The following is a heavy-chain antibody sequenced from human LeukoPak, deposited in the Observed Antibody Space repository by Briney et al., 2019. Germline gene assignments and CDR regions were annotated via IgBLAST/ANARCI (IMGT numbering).Heavy chain of an antibody. V-gene: IGHV3-49*04. D-gene: IGHD2-15*01. CDR2: IRSKAYGGTT. Sequence: SGGSLRLSCAASGFTFSSYSMNWVRQAPGKGLEWVAFIRSKAYGGTTEYAASVKGRFTISRDDSKSIAYLQMNSLKTDDTAVYYCGRDSGGLGTIDYWGQGTLVTVSS. CDR3: GRDSGGLGTIDY. CDR1: GFTFSSYS. J-gene: IGHJ4*02.